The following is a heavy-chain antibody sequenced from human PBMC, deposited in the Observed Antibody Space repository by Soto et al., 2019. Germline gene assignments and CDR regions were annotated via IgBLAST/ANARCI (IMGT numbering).Heavy chain of an antibody. Sequence: EALKSSGEGSGCSVTSDWISWVRHMPGKGLEWMGRIDPSDSYTNYSPSFQGHVTISADKSISTAYLQWSSLKASDTAMYYCARLQAAAGDNHLTFPSRGQGDLVTVSS. V-gene: IGHV5-10-1*01. CDR3: ARLQAAAGDNHLTFPS. D-gene: IGHD6-13*01. CDR1: GCSVTSDW. CDR2: IDPSDSYT. J-gene: IGHJ1*01.